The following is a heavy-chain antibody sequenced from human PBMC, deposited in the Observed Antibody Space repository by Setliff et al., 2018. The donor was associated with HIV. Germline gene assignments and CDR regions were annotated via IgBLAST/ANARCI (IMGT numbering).Heavy chain of an antibody. CDR3: ARDGMVRGSKAFGY. J-gene: IGHJ4*02. CDR2: IYTSGST. V-gene: IGHV4-61*02. CDR1: GGSISSGSYY. D-gene: IGHD3-10*01. Sequence: SETLSLTCTVSGGSISSGSYYRSWIRQPAGKGLEWIGRIYTSGSTNYNPSLKSRVTISVDTSKNQFSLKLSSVTAADTAVYYCARDGMVRGSKAFGYWGQGTLVTVSS.